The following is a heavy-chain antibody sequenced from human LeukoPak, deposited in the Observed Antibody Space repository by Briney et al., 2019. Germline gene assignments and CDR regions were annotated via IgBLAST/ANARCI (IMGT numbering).Heavy chain of an antibody. CDR1: GGSISTYY. D-gene: IGHD3-10*01. V-gene: IGHV4-59*01. J-gene: IGHJ4*02. Sequence: PSETLSLTCTVSGGSISTYYWSWIRQSPGKGLEWIGYIYYSGSTSYNPSLKSRVIISIDTSKTQFSLKLSSVTAADTAVYYCARVVYSGSWGYFDYWGQGALVTVSS. CDR2: IYYSGST. CDR3: ARVVYSGSWGYFDY.